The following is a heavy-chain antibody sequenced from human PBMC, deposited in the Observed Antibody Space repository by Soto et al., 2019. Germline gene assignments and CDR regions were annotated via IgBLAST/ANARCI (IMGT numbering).Heavy chain of an antibody. CDR1: GGTFSSYT. V-gene: IGHV1-69*08. CDR2: IIPILGIA. J-gene: IGHJ4*02. Sequence: QVQLVQSGAEVKKPGSSVKVSCKASGGTFSSYTINWVRQAPGQGLEWMGGIIPILGIANYAQTFQGRVTINADKSTSTADLELSSLSSDDTAVYYCARENEVRGVIPGGLDYWGQGTLVTVSS. D-gene: IGHD3-10*01. CDR3: ARENEVRGVIPGGLDY.